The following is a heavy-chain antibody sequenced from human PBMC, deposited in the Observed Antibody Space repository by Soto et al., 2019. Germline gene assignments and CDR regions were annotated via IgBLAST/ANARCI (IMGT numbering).Heavy chain of an antibody. J-gene: IGHJ4*02. Sequence: EVQLLESGGGLVQPGGSLRLSCAASGFTFSSYARSWVRQAPGKGLEWVSAISGSGGSTYYADSVKGRFTISRDNSKNTLYLQMNSLRAEDTAVYYCAILNPLNEYSSGWYSGGYWGQGTLVTVSS. CDR1: GFTFSSYA. D-gene: IGHD6-19*01. CDR2: ISGSGGST. V-gene: IGHV3-23*01. CDR3: AILNPLNEYSSGWYSGGY.